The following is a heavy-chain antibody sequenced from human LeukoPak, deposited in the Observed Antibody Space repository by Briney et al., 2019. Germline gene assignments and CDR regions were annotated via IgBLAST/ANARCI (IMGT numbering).Heavy chain of an antibody. CDR2: ISWNSGSI. D-gene: IGHD3-22*01. Sequence: GGSLRLSCAASGFTFDDYAMHWVRQAPGKGLEWVSGISWNSGSIGYADSVKGRFTISRDNAKNSLYLQMNSLRAEDMALYYCAKGHTYYYDSSGYSRDAFDIWGQGTMATVSS. J-gene: IGHJ3*02. V-gene: IGHV3-9*03. CDR1: GFTFDDYA. CDR3: AKGHTYYYDSSGYSRDAFDI.